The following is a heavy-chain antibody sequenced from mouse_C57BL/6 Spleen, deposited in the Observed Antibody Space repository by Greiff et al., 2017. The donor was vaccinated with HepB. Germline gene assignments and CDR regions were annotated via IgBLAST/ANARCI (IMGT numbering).Heavy chain of an antibody. Sequence: VQRVESGAELARPGASVKLSCKASGYTFTSYGISWVKQRTGQGLEWIGEIYPRSGNTYYNEKFKGKATLTADKSSSTAYMELRSLTSEDSAVYFCARYHYGSSLDYWGQGTTLTVSS. V-gene: IGHV1-81*01. CDR3: ARYHYGSSLDY. CDR1: GYTFTSYG. CDR2: IYPRSGNT. J-gene: IGHJ2*01. D-gene: IGHD1-1*01.